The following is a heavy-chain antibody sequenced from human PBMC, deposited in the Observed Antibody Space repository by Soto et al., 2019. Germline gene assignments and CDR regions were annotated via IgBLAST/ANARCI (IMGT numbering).Heavy chain of an antibody. Sequence: GGSLRLSCAASGFTFSSYGMHWVRQAPGKGLEWVAVIWFDGSNKFYADSVKGRFTISRDNAKNSLYLQMNSLRAEDTAVYYCARGARIWGQGTMVTVSS. CDR2: IWFDGSNK. V-gene: IGHV3-33*01. CDR1: GFTFSSYG. J-gene: IGHJ3*02. CDR3: ARGARI.